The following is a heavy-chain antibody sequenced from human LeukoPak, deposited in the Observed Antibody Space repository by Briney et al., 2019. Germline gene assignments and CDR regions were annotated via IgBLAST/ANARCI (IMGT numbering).Heavy chain of an antibody. J-gene: IGHJ4*02. CDR1: GGSISSYY. Sequence: SETLSLTCTVSGGSISSYYWSWIRQPPGKGLEWIGYIYYSGSTNYNPSLKSRVTILVDTSKNQFSLKLSSVTAADTAVYYCARVHTMGYYFDYWGQGTLVTVSS. D-gene: IGHD3-3*01. V-gene: IGHV4-59*01. CDR2: IYYSGST. CDR3: ARVHTMGYYFDY.